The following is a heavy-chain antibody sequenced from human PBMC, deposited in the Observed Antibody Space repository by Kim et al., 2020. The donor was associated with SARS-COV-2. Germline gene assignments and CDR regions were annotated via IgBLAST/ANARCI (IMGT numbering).Heavy chain of an antibody. CDR3: ARDYGDRTSCYGLDY. CDR1: GFTFSSYA. CDR2: ISYDGRNK. Sequence: GGSLRLSCAASGFTFSSYAMHWVRQAPGKGLEWVSVISYDGRNKYYAESVKGRVTISRDNYKNTVYLQMSSLRTEDTAVYYCARDYGDRTSCYGLDYWGQGALVTDSP. V-gene: IGHV3-30*04. J-gene: IGHJ4*02. D-gene: IGHD2-2*01.